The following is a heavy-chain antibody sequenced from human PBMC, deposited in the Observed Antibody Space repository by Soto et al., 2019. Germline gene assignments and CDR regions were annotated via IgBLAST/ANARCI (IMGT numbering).Heavy chain of an antibody. Sequence: QVQLVQSGAEVKKPGSSVKVSCKASGDTFSTYTFSGLRQAPGQGLEWMGRVIPMLGIANYAQTFQGRVTTTADISTATVHVELARLRSDDTAVYYWGREENADLADHRGPGRLVSVSS. J-gene: IGHJ4*01. V-gene: IGHV1-69*08. CDR3: GREENADLADH. D-gene: IGHD4-17*01. CDR1: GDTFSTYT. CDR2: VIPMLGIA.